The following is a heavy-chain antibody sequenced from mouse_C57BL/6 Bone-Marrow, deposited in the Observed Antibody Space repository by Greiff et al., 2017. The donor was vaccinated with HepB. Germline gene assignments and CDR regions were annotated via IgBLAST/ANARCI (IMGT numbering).Heavy chain of an antibody. D-gene: IGHD1-1*01. J-gene: IGHJ4*01. CDR3: ARVAYYYGSYYAMDY. CDR2: ISYDGSN. CDR1: GYSITSGYY. Sequence: ESGPGLVKPSQSLSLTCSVTGYSITSGYYWNWIRQFPGNKLEWMGYISYDGSNNYNPSLKNRISITRDTSKNQFFLKLNSVTTEDTATYYCARVAYYYGSYYAMDYWGQGTSVTVSS. V-gene: IGHV3-6*01.